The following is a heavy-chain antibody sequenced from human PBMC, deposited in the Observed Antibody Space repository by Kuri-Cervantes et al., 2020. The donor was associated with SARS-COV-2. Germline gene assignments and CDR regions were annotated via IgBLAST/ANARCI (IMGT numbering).Heavy chain of an antibody. CDR2: INPNSGGT. V-gene: IGHV1-2*02. Sequence: ASVKVSCKASGYTFTGYYMHWVRQAPGQGLEWMGWINPNSGGTNYAQKFQGRVTMTRDTSISTAYMELSRLRSDGTAVYYCARGYTIFGVVGYFDLWGRGTLVTGYS. D-gene: IGHD3-3*01. CDR1: GYTFTGYY. J-gene: IGHJ2*01. CDR3: ARGYTIFGVVGYFDL.